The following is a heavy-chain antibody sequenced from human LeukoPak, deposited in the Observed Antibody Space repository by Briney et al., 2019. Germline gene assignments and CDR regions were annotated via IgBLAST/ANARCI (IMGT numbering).Heavy chain of an antibody. D-gene: IGHD3-3*01. CDR3: ATDVGVAMYEY. CDR2: IDHSGRNT. CDR1: GFTFSSYA. J-gene: IGHJ4*02. Sequence: GGSLRLSCAASGFTFSSYAMSWVRQAPGKGLEWVATIDHSGRNTHYVDAVTGRFTISRDDSKSTVFLHMNSLRADDAAIYYCATDVGVAMYEYWGQGTVVTVSS. V-gene: IGHV3-23*01.